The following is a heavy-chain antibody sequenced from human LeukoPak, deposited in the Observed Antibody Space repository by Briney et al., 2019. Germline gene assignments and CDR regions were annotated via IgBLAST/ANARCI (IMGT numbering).Heavy chain of an antibody. Sequence: SETLSLTCAVYGGSFSGYYWSWIRQPPGKGLEWIGEINHSGSTNYNPSLKSRVTISVDTSKNQFSLKLSSVTAADTAVYYCARVQYYDFWSGYFQGPDAFDIWGQGTMVTVSS. CDR2: INHSGST. CDR1: GGSFSGYY. D-gene: IGHD3-3*01. V-gene: IGHV4-34*01. CDR3: ARVQYYDFWSGYFQGPDAFDI. J-gene: IGHJ3*02.